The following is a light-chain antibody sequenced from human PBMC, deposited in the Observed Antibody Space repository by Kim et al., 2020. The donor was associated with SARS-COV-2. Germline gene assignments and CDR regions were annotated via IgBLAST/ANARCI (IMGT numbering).Light chain of an antibody. CDR2: LNNDGSH. CDR1: RGPSSSA. J-gene: IGLJ3*02. V-gene: IGLV4-69*01. CDR3: QTWGTGFRV. Sequence: ASKRTCTQSRGPSSSAIAWHQQEPAKGPRFLMHLNNDGSHTKGDGIPDRFSGSSSGAERYLVISSLQSEDEADYYCQTWGTGFRVFGGGTQLTVL.